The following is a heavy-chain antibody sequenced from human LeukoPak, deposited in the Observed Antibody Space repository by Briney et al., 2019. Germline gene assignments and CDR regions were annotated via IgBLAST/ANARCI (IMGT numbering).Heavy chain of an antibody. V-gene: IGHV1-2*02. CDR2: INPNTGAT. J-gene: IGHJ6*02. CDR3: ASVGVAADYGLDV. D-gene: IGHD6-13*01. Sequence: ASVKVSCKASGYTFTMYYIHWVRQAPGQGLEWMGWINPNTGATTYAQRFQGRVTLTRDTSISTAYMDLSRLRPDDTAVYYCASVGVAADYGLDVWGQGTTVTVSS. CDR1: GYTFTMYY.